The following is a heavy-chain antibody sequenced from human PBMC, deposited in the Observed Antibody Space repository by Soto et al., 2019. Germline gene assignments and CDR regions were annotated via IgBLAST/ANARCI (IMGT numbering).Heavy chain of an antibody. CDR1: GYTVSNNY. D-gene: IGHD2-2*02. J-gene: IGHJ4*02. CDR3: ATYTSLDY. V-gene: IGHV3-53*02. Sequence: EVQLVETGGGLIQPGGSLRLSCAASGYTVSNNYMSWVRQAPGKGLEWVSLIYSGGSTFYADSVKGRFTISRDNSKNTLFLQMNSLRAEDTAVYFCATYTSLDYWGQGTLVTVSS. CDR2: IYSGGST.